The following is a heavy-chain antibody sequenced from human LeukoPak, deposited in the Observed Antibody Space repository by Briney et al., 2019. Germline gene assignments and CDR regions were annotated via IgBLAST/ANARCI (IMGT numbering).Heavy chain of an antibody. CDR1: GSSFTSRT. Sequence: GGSMILSWATSGSSFTSRTSYWGRKAPGKGLEWVSYISSSSSTIYYADSVKGRFTISRDNAKNSLYLQMSSLRAEVKPVECRAQVHLSPSEVTGRYYYYGMELWGQGTTVTVSS. V-gene: IGHV3-48*01. J-gene: IGHJ6*02. D-gene: IGHD7-27*01. CDR2: ISSSSSTI. CDR3: AQVHLSPSEVTGRYYYYGMEL.